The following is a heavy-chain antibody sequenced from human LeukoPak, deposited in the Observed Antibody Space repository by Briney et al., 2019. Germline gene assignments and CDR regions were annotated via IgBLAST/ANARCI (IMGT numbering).Heavy chain of an antibody. J-gene: IGHJ3*02. V-gene: IGHV3-23*01. D-gene: IGHD4-17*01. CDR2: VSGSGGPT. CDR3: AKGGASVTDAPHGDVVTTTLDGFDI. Sequence: GGSLRLSCVASGFAFSTFPMSWVRQAPGKGLEWVSAVSGSGGPTFYLDSAKGRVTISRDNSKKTLYLQMNSLRVDDTAVYYCAKGGASVTDAPHGDVVTTTLDGFDIWGQGTMVTVSS. CDR1: GFAFSTFP.